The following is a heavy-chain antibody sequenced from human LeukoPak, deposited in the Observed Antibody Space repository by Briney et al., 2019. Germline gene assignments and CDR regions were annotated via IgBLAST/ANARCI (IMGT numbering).Heavy chain of an antibody. V-gene: IGHV3-23*01. CDR1: GGSFSGYY. CDR2: IPASGGAT. Sequence: ETLSLTCAVYGGSFSGYYWSWIRQPPGKGLEWVSGIPASGGATYYADSVKGRFTISRDNSKNTLFLQMNSLRAEDTALYYCASRDPCSGNICYGLGYWGQGTLVTVSS. CDR3: ASRDPCSGNICYGLGY. D-gene: IGHD2-15*01. J-gene: IGHJ4*02.